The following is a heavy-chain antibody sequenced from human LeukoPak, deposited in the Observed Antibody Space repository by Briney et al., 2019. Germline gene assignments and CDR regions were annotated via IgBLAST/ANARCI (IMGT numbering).Heavy chain of an antibody. Sequence: TSETLSLTCTVSGGSISSSSYYWGWIRQPPGKGLEWIGSIYYSGSTYYNPSLKSRVTISVDTSKNQFSLKLSSVTAADTAVYYCARRRRIAVAGLGGYFDYWGQGTLVTVFS. CDR1: GGSISSSSYY. J-gene: IGHJ4*02. CDR3: ARRRRIAVAGLGGYFDY. V-gene: IGHV4-39*01. D-gene: IGHD6-19*01. CDR2: IYYSGST.